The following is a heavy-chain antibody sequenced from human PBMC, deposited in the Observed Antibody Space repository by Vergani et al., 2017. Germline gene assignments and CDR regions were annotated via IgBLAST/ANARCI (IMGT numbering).Heavy chain of an antibody. CDR3: AKVPGYSYGESYYYYYYMDV. CDR1: GFTFIMHA. CDR2: LSASDRRT. D-gene: IGHD5-18*01. J-gene: IGHJ6*03. V-gene: IGHV3-23*04. Sequence: EVQMVESGGGLVKPGGSLRLSCAASGFTFIMHAMSWVRQAPGKGLEWVSTLSASDRRTHYADSVKGRFTISRDNSKNTLYLQMNSLRAEDTAVYYCAKVPGYSYGESYYYYYYMDVWGKGTTVTVSS.